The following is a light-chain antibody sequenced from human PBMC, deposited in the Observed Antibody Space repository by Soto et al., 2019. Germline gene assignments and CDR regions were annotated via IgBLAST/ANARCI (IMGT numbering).Light chain of an antibody. V-gene: IGKV1-5*01. J-gene: IGKJ2*01. CDR3: QQYNSYSQT. CDR2: DAS. CDR1: QTLNTW. Sequence: DIQMTQSPPTLAASVGDRVTITCRASQTLNTWLAWYQQKPRKAPKLLIFDASTLESGVPSRFSGSGSGSQFILTISGMQPDDFATYYCQQYNSYSQTFGQGTKLEMK.